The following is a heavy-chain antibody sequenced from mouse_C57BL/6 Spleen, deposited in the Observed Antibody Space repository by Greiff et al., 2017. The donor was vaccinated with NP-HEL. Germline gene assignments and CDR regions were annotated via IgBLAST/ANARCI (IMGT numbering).Heavy chain of an antibody. CDR2: ISSGSSTI. CDR1: GFTFSDYG. V-gene: IGHV5-17*01. J-gene: IGHJ1*03. D-gene: IGHD1-1*01. CDR3: AKPITTVEGYFDV. Sequence: EVQLVESGGGLVKPGGSLKLSCAASGFTFSDYGMHWVRQAPEKGLEWVAYISSGSSTIYYADTVKGRFTISRDNAKNTLFLQMTSLRSEDTAMYYCAKPITTVEGYFDVWGTGTTVTVSS.